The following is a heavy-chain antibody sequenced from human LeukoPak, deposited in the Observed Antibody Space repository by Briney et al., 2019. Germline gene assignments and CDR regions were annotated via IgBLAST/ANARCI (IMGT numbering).Heavy chain of an antibody. CDR1: GGSISSYY. J-gene: IGHJ1*01. V-gene: IGHV4-59*08. CDR2: IYYSGST. D-gene: IGHD3-22*01. Sequence: PSETLSLTCTVSGGSISSYYWSWIRQPPGKGLEWIGYIYYSGSTNYNPSLKSRVTISVDTSKNQFSLKLSSVTAADTAVYYCARLMGSCYYDSTPKYFQHWGQGTLVTVSS. CDR3: ARLMGSCYYDSTPKYFQH.